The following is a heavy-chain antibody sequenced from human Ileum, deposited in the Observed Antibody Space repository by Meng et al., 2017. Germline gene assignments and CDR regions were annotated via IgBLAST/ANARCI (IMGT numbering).Heavy chain of an antibody. CDR2: IFQSERT. CDR3: ATSNDRDVYYLGY. Sequence: HVYLLEYGPLVTRRSATMSLTCAVSGTWWSWVRHPPGKRLEWIGEIFQSERTNYNPSLKSRVTIAIDKSKSQISLQLSAVTAADTAVYSCATSNDRDVYYLGYWGQGTLVTVSS. V-gene: IGHV4-4*02. J-gene: IGHJ4*02. D-gene: IGHD3-22*01. CDR1: GTW.